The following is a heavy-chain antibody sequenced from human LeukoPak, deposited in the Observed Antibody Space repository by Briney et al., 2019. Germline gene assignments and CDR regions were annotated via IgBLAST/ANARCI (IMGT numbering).Heavy chain of an antibody. D-gene: IGHD4-17*01. CDR3: ARAGATLTSHFDN. Sequence: ASVKVSCKTSGYSFTTYDVSWVRQAPGQGLQWMGWISGSNGKTNYLQSFQGRLTLTTDTSTSTAYMELRSLRSDDTAIYYCARAGATLTSHFDNWGQGAPVIVSS. CDR1: GYSFTTYD. J-gene: IGHJ4*02. CDR2: ISGSNGKT. V-gene: IGHV1-18*01.